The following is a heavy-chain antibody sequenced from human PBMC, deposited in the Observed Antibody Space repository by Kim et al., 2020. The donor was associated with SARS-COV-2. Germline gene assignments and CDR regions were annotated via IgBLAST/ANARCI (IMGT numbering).Heavy chain of an antibody. J-gene: IGHJ4*02. Sequence: YYAASVQGSFTISRDNSKTTLYLQMDSLSAEDTALYYCAKDAGEGRVYFDDWGQGTLVSVSS. V-gene: IGHV3-23*01. D-gene: IGHD3-10*01. CDR3: AKDAGEGRVYFDD.